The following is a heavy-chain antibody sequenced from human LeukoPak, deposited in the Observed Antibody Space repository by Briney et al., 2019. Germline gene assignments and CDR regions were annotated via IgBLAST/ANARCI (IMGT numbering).Heavy chain of an antibody. D-gene: IGHD3-10*01. V-gene: IGHV1-46*01. Sequence: GASVKVSCKASGYTFTSYYMHWVRQAPGQGLEWMGIINPSGGSTSYAQKFQGRVTMTRDMSTSTVYMELSSLRSEDTAVYYCASAYGSGTPAAYWGQGTLVTVSS. CDR3: ASAYGSGTPAAY. J-gene: IGHJ4*02. CDR2: INPSGGST. CDR1: GYTFTSYY.